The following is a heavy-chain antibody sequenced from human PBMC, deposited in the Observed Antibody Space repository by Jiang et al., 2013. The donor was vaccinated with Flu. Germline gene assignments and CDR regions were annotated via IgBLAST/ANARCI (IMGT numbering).Heavy chain of an antibody. CDR1: YW. J-gene: IGHJ4*02. V-gene: IGHV5-51*01. CDR2: IYPGDSDT. Sequence: YWIGWVRQMPGKGLEWMGIIYPGDSDTRYSPSFQGQVTISADKSISTAYLQWSSLKASDAAMYYCARRDYYDSSGYYYWGQGTLVTVSS. CDR3: ARRDYYDSSGYYY. D-gene: IGHD3-22*01.